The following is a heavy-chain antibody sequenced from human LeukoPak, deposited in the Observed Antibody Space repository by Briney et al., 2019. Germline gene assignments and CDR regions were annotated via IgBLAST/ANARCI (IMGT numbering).Heavy chain of an antibody. D-gene: IGHD3-22*01. J-gene: IGHJ4*02. CDR2: INSDGSST. CDR3: ARGPLSYYYDSSGYSNFDY. Sequence: QPGGSLRLSCAASGFTFSSYWMHWVRQAPGKGLVWVSRINSDGSSTSYADSVKGRFTISRDNAKNTLYLQMNSLRAEDTAVYYCARGPLSYYYDSSGYSNFDYWGQGTLVTVSS. V-gene: IGHV3-74*01. CDR1: GFTFSSYW.